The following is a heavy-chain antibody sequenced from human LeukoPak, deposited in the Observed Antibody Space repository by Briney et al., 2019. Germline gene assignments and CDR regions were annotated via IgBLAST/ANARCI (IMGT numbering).Heavy chain of an antibody. CDR3: ARARYHDFWSGRLRRYYMDV. CDR2: IYTSGST. J-gene: IGHJ6*03. Sequence: PSETLSLTCTVSGGSISSYYWSWIRQPAGKGLEWIGRIYTSGSTNYNPSLKSRVTMSVDTSKNQFSLKLSSVTAADTAVYYCARARYHDFWSGRLRRYYMDVWGKGTTVTVSS. CDR1: GGSISSYY. D-gene: IGHD3-3*01. V-gene: IGHV4-4*07.